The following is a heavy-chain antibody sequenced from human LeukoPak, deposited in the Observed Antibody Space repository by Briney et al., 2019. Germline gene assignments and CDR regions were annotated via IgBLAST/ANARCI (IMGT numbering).Heavy chain of an antibody. CDR2: IRQDGGVK. J-gene: IGHJ4*02. D-gene: IGHD2-2*01. CDR1: GFTLSSYW. V-gene: IGHV3-7*03. Sequence: GGSLRLSCAASGFTLSSYWMTWVRQAQGKGGEGVANIRQDGGVKYYMDSAKGRFTLSRDNAKSSLYLQMNSLRVEDTAMYFCARTVVVVVGASDYFDYWGQGTLVTVSS. CDR3: ARTVVVVVGASDYFDY.